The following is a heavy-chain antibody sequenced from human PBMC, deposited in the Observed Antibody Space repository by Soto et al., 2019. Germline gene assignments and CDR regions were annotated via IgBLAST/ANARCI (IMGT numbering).Heavy chain of an antibody. CDR1: GFTFSSHS. V-gene: IGHV3-30-3*01. CDR2: ISYDGSNK. Sequence: QVQLVESGGGVVQPGRSLRLSCAASGFTFSSHSMHWVRQAPGKGLEWVAVISYDGSNKYYADSVKGRFTISRDNSKNTLYLQMNSLRAEDTAVDYCATYASSWTVFDYWGQGTLVTVSS. D-gene: IGHD6-13*01. CDR3: ATYASSWTVFDY. J-gene: IGHJ4*02.